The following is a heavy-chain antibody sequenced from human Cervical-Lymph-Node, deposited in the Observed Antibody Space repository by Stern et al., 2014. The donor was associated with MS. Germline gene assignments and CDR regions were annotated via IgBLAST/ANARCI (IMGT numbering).Heavy chain of an antibody. V-gene: IGHV2-5*02. CDR2: IFWADNE. Sequence: QITLKESGPTLVKPTQTLTLTCTFSGFSVTTDGVGVGWIRQPPGKALEWLAIIFWADNERYSPSLKSRLAIPKDTSKAQVVLTMTNMDPVDTATYYCAHRAANMVRGVTFFDYWGPGTLVTVPS. CDR3: AHRAANMVRGVTFFDY. J-gene: IGHJ4*02. CDR1: GFSVTTDGVG. D-gene: IGHD3-10*01.